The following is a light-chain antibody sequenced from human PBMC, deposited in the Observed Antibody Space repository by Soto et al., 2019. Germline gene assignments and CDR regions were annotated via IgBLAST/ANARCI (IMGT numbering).Light chain of an antibody. CDR1: QTINTNY. J-gene: IGKJ1*01. V-gene: IGKV3-20*01. Sequence: EIMLTQSPGTLSLSPGERATLSCRASQTINTNYLIWYQQKPGQAPRLLIYGAFSRATGISDRFRGSGSGTDFTLTISRLEPEDFAVYYCQHYGSPRWTFGQGTKVEFK. CDR3: QHYGSPRWT. CDR2: GAF.